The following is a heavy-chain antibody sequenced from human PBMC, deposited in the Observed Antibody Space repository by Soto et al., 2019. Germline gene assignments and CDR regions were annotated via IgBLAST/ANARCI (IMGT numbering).Heavy chain of an antibody. Sequence: SVKVSCKASGFTFTSSAVQWLRQARGQRLEWIGWIVVGSGNTNYAQKFQERVTITRDMSTSTAYMELGSLRSEDTAVYYCAAVPPETRVGAGPDYYYGMDVWGQGTTVTVSS. CDR2: IVVGSGNT. D-gene: IGHD1-26*01. J-gene: IGHJ6*02. CDR3: AAVPPETRVGAGPDYYYGMDV. V-gene: IGHV1-58*01. CDR1: GFTFTSSA.